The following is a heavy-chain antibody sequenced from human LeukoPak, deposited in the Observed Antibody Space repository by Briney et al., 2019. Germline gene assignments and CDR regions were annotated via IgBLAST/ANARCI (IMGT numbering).Heavy chain of an antibody. CDR2: ISSSSSYI. CDR1: GFTFSSYS. D-gene: IGHD3-10*01. CDR3: ARDSFMVRGVKNFDY. J-gene: IGHJ4*02. Sequence: SGGSLRLSCAASGFTFSSYSMNWVRQAPGKGLEWVSSISSSSSYIYYADSVKGRFTISRDNAKNSLCLQMNSLRAEDTAVYYCARDSFMVRGVKNFDYWGQGTLVTVSS. V-gene: IGHV3-21*01.